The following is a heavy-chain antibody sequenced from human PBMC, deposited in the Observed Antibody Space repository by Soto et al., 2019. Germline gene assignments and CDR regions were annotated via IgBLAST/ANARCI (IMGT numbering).Heavy chain of an antibody. CDR2: INPNSGGT. V-gene: IGHV1-2*02. CDR1: GYTFTGYY. Sequence: GASVKVSCKASGYTFTGYYMHWVRQAPGQGLEWMGWINPNSGGTNYAQKFQGRVTMTRDTSISTAYMELSRLRSDDTAVYYCARVTHSGGWYNFDYWGQGTLVTVS. D-gene: IGHD6-19*01. CDR3: ARVTHSGGWYNFDY. J-gene: IGHJ4*02.